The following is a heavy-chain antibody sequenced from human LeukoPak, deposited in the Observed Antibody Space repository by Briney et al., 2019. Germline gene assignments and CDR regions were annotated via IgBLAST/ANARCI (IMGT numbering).Heavy chain of an antibody. Sequence: GESLKISCEASGFNFNNYWVGWVRQMPGKGLGRMGIIYPGDYDTRYSPSFQGHVTISVDKSISTAYLQWRSLRASDTAMYFCAGHSFDTVDAFDVWGQGTIVTVSA. D-gene: IGHD2-2*02. CDR1: GFNFNNYW. J-gene: IGHJ3*01. CDR2: IYPGDYDT. V-gene: IGHV5-51*01. CDR3: AGHSFDTVDAFDV.